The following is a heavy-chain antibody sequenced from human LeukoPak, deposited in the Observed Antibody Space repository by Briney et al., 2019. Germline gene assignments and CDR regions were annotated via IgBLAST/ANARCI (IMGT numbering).Heavy chain of an antibody. D-gene: IGHD6-13*01. CDR2: INHSGST. CDR1: GGSFSGYY. J-gene: IGHJ5*02. V-gene: IGHV4-34*01. Sequence: PSETLSLTCAVYGGSFSGYYWSWIRQPPGKGLEWIGEINHSGSTNYNPSLTSRVTISVDTSKNQFSLKLSSVTAADTAVYYCARGLKRSSAAGRRWFDPWGQGTLVTVSS. CDR3: ARGLKRSSAAGRRWFDP.